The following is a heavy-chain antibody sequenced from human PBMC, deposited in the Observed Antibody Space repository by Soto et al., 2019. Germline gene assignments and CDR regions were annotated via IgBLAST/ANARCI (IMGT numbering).Heavy chain of an antibody. Sequence: KTSETLSLTCTVSGGSISSYYWSWIRQPPGKGLEWIGYIYYSGSTNYNPSLKSRVTISVDTSKNQFSLKLSSVTAADTAVYYCARDARNYDILTGYPDYYYYVMDVWGQGPKFTFSS. CDR1: GGSISSYY. V-gene: IGHV4-59*01. J-gene: IGHJ6*02. CDR3: ARDARNYDILTGYPDYYYYVMDV. D-gene: IGHD3-9*01. CDR2: IYYSGST.